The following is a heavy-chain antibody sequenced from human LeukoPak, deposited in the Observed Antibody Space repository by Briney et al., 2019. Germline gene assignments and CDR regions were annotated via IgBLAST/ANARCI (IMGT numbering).Heavy chain of an antibody. V-gene: IGHV1-2*02. CDR1: GYTFTGYY. CDR2: INPNSGGT. D-gene: IGHD3-3*01. Sequence: ASVKVSCKASGYTFTGYYMHWVRQAPGQGLEWMGWINPNSGGTNYAQKFQGRVTMTRDTSISTAYMELSRLRSDDTAVYHCARDPRGFWSGYSDPHFDYWGQGTLVTVSS. J-gene: IGHJ4*02. CDR3: ARDPRGFWSGYSDPHFDY.